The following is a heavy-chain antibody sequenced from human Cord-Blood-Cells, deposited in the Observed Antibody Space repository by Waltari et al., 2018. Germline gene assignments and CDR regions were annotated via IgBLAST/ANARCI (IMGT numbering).Heavy chain of an antibody. CDR2: FDPEDGET. J-gene: IGHJ1*01. Sequence: QVQLVQSGAEVKKPGASVKVSCKVSGYTLTELSMHWVRQAPGKGLEWMGGFDPEDGETIYAQKFQGRVTMTEETSTDTAYMELSSLRSEDTAVYYCAICPEGLLLLYFQHWGQGTLVTVSS. CDR3: AICPEGLLLLYFQH. CDR1: GYTLTELS. V-gene: IGHV1-24*01. D-gene: IGHD3-3*01.